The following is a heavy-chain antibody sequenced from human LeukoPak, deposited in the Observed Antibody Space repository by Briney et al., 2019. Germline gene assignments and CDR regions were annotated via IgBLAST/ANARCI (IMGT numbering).Heavy chain of an antibody. CDR3: ARESDVGYRY. J-gene: IGHJ4*02. CDR1: GFTFSSYS. D-gene: IGHD2-2*03. V-gene: IGHV3-21*04. CDR2: ISSSSSYI. Sequence: GGSLRLSCAASGFTFSSYSMNWVRQAPGKGLEWVSSISSSSSYIYYADSVKGRFTISRDNAKNSLYLQMNSPRAEDTAVYYCARESDVGYRYWGQGTLVTVSS.